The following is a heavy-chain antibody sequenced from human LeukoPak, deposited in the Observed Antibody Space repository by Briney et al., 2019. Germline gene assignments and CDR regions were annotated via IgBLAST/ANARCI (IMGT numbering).Heavy chain of an antibody. J-gene: IGHJ4*02. D-gene: IGHD6-13*01. CDR2: ISGSGSGT. CDR1: GFTFSSYA. V-gene: IGHV3-23*01. CDR3: AKGGIAAAGTSFYFDY. Sequence: GGSLRLSCAASGFTFSSYAVSWVRQAPGKGLEWVSGISGSGSGTYYPDSVKGRFTISRDNSKNTLYLQMNSLRAEDTAVYYCAKGGIAAAGTSFYFDYWGQGTLVTVSS.